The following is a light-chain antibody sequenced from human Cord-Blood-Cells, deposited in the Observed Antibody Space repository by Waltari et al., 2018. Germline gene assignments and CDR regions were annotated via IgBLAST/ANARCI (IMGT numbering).Light chain of an antibody. Sequence: QSALTQPASVSGSPGQSITLSCTGTSSAVGGYNYVSWYQQHPGKAPKLMIYDVSNRPSGVSNRFSGSKSGNTASLTISGLQAEDEADYYCSSYTSSSTVVFVGGTKLTVL. J-gene: IGLJ2*01. CDR3: SSYTSSSTVV. V-gene: IGLV2-14*01. CDR2: DVS. CDR1: SSAVGGYNY.